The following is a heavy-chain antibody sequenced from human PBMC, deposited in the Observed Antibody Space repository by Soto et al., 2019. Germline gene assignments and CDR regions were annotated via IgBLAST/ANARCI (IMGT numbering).Heavy chain of an antibody. D-gene: IGHD2-21*01. Sequence: SETLSLTCTVSGGSISSGGYYWSWIRQHPGKGLEWIGYIYNSGTTYYNPSLKSRVTISVDTSKNQFSLKLSSVTAADTAVYYCAASCVACGGFNYYGMDVWGQGTTVTVS. CDR3: AASCVACGGFNYYGMDV. J-gene: IGHJ6*02. CDR2: IYNSGTT. CDR1: GGSISSGGYY. V-gene: IGHV4-31*03.